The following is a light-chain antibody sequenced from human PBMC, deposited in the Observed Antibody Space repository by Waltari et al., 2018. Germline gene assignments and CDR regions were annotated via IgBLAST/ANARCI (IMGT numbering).Light chain of an antibody. CDR2: KAS. J-gene: IGKJ1*01. Sequence: DIQMTQSPSTLSASVGDRVTITCRASQSISTWLAWYQQKPGKDPKLLIYKASSLESGVPSRFSGSGSGTEFTLTISSLQPDDFATYYCQQYDNLWTFGQGTKVEIK. CDR1: QSISTW. V-gene: IGKV1-5*03. CDR3: QQYDNLWT.